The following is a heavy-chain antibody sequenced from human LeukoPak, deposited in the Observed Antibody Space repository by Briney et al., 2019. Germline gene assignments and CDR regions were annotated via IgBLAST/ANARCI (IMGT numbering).Heavy chain of an antibody. J-gene: IGHJ4*02. CDR2: ICYSGRST. Sequence: GGSLRLSCAASVFTFSSYAMSWVRQAPGKGLEWVSNICYSGRSTFYADSVKGRFTIARNNSKNTLYLQMSSLRVDDTAVYFCGKGRGFGAYGWGEGTLVTVSS. CDR1: VFTFSSYA. CDR3: GKGRGFGAYG. D-gene: IGHD5-12*01. V-gene: IGHV3-23*01.